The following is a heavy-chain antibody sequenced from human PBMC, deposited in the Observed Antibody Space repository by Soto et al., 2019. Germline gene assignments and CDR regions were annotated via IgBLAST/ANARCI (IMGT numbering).Heavy chain of an antibody. CDR1: GFTFSNYG. V-gene: IGHV3-33*01. CDR3: ASDLVGASDSYGLDV. D-gene: IGHD1-26*01. Sequence: GGSLRLSCAASGFTFSNYGMHWVRQAPGKGLEWVAIIWPDGNNKYYADSVRGRFIISRDNSKNRLYLQMNSLRAEDTAVYYCASDLVGASDSYGLDVWGQGTPVTVSS. J-gene: IGHJ6*02. CDR2: IWPDGNNK.